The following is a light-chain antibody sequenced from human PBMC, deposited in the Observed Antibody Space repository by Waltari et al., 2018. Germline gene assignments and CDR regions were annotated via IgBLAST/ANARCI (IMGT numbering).Light chain of an antibody. Sequence: DIQMTQSPSSLSASVGDRVTITCRASQSISSYLNWYQQKPGKAPKLLIYAASSLQSGVPSRFSGSGSGTDFTLTISSLQPEDFATYYCQQYYSFPPYTFGQGTKLEIK. CDR1: QSISSY. J-gene: IGKJ2*01. CDR2: AAS. V-gene: IGKV1-39*01. CDR3: QQYYSFPPYT.